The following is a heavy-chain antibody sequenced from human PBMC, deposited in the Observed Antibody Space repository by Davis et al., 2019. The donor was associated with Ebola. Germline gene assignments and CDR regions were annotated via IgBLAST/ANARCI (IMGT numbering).Heavy chain of an antibody. V-gene: IGHV4-39*01. D-gene: IGHD3-22*01. Sequence: PSETLSLTCTVPGGSISSSSYYWGWIRQPPGKGLEWIGSIYYSGSTYYNPSLKSRVTISVDTSKNQFSLKLSSVTAADTAVYYCARQSSSGYPFDYWGQGTLVTVSS. CDR2: IYYSGST. J-gene: IGHJ4*02. CDR1: GGSISSSSYY. CDR3: ARQSSSGYPFDY.